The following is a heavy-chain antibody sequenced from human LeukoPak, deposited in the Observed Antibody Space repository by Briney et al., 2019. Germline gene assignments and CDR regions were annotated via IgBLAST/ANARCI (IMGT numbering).Heavy chain of an antibody. CDR3: AKDSRAAAGHTKPNWFDP. D-gene: IGHD6-13*01. J-gene: IGHJ5*02. CDR1: GFTFSSYI. V-gene: IGHV3-30-3*01. Sequence: GRSLRLSCAASGFTFSSYIMHWVRQAPGKGLEWVGVISSDGSNKHYADSVKGRFTISRDNSKNTLYLQMNSLRAEDTAVYYCAKDSRAAAGHTKPNWFDPWGQGTLVTVSS. CDR2: ISSDGSNK.